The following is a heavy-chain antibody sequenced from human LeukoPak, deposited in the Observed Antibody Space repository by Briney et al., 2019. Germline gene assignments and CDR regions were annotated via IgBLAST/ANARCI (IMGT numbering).Heavy chain of an antibody. J-gene: IGHJ2*01. V-gene: IGHV1-46*03. Sequence: ASVKVSCKASGYTFTSYYMHWVREAPGQGLEWMGIINPSSGSTRYAQKFQGRVTMTRDTSTSTVYMELSSLRSEDTAVYYCATGLGNWYFDLWGRGTLVTVSS. D-gene: IGHD1-14*01. CDR1: GYTFTSYY. CDR2: INPSSGST. CDR3: ATGLGNWYFDL.